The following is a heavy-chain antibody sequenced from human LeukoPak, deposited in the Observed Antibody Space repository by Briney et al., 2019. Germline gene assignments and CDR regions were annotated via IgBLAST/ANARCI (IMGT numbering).Heavy chain of an antibody. Sequence: ASVKASCKASGYTFTSYGISWVRQAPGQGLEWMGWISAYNGNTNYAQKLQGRVTMTTDTSTSTAYMELRSLRSDDTAVYYCARDSGSGWYYYYYGMDVWGQGTTVTVSS. CDR3: ARDSGSGWYYYYYGMDV. D-gene: IGHD6-19*01. CDR1: GYTFTSYG. J-gene: IGHJ6*02. V-gene: IGHV1-18*01. CDR2: ISAYNGNT.